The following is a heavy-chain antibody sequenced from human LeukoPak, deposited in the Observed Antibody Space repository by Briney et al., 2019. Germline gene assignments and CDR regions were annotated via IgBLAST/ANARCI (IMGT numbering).Heavy chain of an antibody. CDR1: GYRFTNYW. Sequence: GESLKISCKGSGYRFTNYWIGWVRQMPGKGLEWMGIIYPGDSDTRYSPSFQGQVTISADKSISTAYLQWRSLKASDTAMYYCTKTHYSSSYYADFDYWGQGTLVTVSS. V-gene: IGHV5-51*01. D-gene: IGHD3-22*01. CDR3: TKTHYSSSYYADFDY. CDR2: IYPGDSDT. J-gene: IGHJ4*02.